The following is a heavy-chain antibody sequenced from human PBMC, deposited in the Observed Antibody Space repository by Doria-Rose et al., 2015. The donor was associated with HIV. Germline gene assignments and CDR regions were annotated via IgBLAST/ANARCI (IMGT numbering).Heavy chain of an antibody. CDR3: ARGNIYGLLAD. CDR1: GFTVSSNY. D-gene: IGHD3-3*02. CDR2: IYSGGST. V-gene: IGHV3-53*01. J-gene: IGHJ4*02. Sequence: EVQLVESGGGLSQPGGSLRLSCAASGFTVSSNYMSWVRQAPGKGLEWVSVIYSGGSTYYADSVKGRFTISRDDSRDTLYLQMKSLRTEDTAVYYCARGNIYGLLADWGQGTLVTISS.